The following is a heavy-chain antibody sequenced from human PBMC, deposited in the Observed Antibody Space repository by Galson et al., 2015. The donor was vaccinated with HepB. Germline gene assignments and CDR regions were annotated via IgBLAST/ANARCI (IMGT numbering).Heavy chain of an antibody. CDR1: GFTFNTYG. Sequence: SLRLSCAASGFTFNTYGMHWVRQAPGKGLEWVAFIHYDGSNKYYADSVKGRFTISRDNSKNTLYLQMNSLRAEDTAVYYCAKDQSGYSGYDPFDYWGQGTLVTVSS. CDR3: AKDQSGYSGYDPFDY. J-gene: IGHJ4*02. D-gene: IGHD5-12*01. V-gene: IGHV3-30*02. CDR2: IHYDGSNK.